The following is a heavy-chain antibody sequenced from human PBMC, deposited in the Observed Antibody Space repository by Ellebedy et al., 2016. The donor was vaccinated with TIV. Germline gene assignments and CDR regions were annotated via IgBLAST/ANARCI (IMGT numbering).Heavy chain of an antibody. CDR1: GFTFSSNA. D-gene: IGHD5-24*01. CDR2: ISGSGGST. V-gene: IGHV3-23*01. J-gene: IGHJ4*02. Sequence: PGGSLRLSCAASGFTFSSNAMSWVRQAPGKGLEWVSAISGSGGSTYYADSVKGRFTISRDNSKNTLYLQMNSLRADDTAVYYCAKGRDGYSNFDYWGQGTLVTVSS. CDR3: AKGRDGYSNFDY.